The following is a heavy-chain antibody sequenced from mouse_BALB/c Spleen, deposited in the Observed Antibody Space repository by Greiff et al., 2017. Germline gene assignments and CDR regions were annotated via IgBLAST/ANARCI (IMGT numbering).Heavy chain of an antibody. D-gene: IGHD2-1*01. CDR2: ISTYYGNT. V-gene: IGHV1-67*01. Sequence: QVQLQQSGPELVRPGVSVKISCKGSGYTFTDYAMHWVKQSHAKSLEWIGVISTYYGNTNYNQKFKGKATMTVDKSSSTAYMELARLTSEDSAIYYCARSGGYYGNYYAMDYWGQGTSVTVSA. CDR3: ARSGGYYGNYYAMDY. CDR1: GYTFTDYA. J-gene: IGHJ4*01.